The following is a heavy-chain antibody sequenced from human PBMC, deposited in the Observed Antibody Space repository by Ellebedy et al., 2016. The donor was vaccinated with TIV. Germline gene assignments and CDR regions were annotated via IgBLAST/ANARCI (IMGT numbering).Heavy chain of an antibody. Sequence: GESLKISCSASGFTFSSYAMHWVRQAPGQGLEYISAIVSNGDSTYYANSVKGRFTISRDNSKNTLYLQMNSLRAEDTAVYYCARHDSSGRENYYYGMDVWGQGTTVTVSS. J-gene: IGHJ6*02. CDR2: IVSNGDST. CDR1: GFTFSSYA. V-gene: IGHV3-64*04. CDR3: ARHDSSGRENYYYGMDV. D-gene: IGHD6-19*01.